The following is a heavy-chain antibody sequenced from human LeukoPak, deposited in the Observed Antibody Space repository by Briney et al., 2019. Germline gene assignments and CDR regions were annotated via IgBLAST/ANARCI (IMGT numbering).Heavy chain of an antibody. CDR1: GGSISSYY. CDR2: IYYSGST. D-gene: IGHD1-26*01. J-gene: IGHJ5*02. Sequence: PSETLSLTCTVSGGSISSYYWSWMRQPPGKGLERIGYIYYSGSTNYNPSLKSRVTISVDTSKNQFSLKLSSVTAADTAVYYCARSGVVGATWGGWFDPWGQGTLVTVSS. V-gene: IGHV4-59*01. CDR3: ARSGVVGATWGGWFDP.